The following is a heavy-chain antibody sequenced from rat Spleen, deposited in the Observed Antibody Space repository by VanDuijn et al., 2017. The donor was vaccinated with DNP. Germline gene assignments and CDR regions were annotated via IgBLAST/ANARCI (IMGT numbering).Heavy chain of an antibody. D-gene: IGHD1-2*01. CDR2: IIYNGSRT. Sequence: EVQLVESGGGLVQPGRSLKLSCTASGFTFSDYNMAWVRQAPKKGLEWVATIIYNGSRTYYRASVKGRFTISRDNAKSTLYLQMDSLRSEETATYYCARQSIAAIWHAMDAWGQGTSVTVSS. V-gene: IGHV5S10*01. CDR3: ARQSIAAIWHAMDA. CDR1: GFTFSDYN. J-gene: IGHJ4*01.